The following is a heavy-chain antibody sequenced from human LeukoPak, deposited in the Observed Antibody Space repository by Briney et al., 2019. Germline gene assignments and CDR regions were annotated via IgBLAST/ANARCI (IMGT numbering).Heavy chain of an antibody. Sequence: GGSLRLSCAASGFTFSSYSMNWVRQAPGKGLEWVSVIYSGGSTYYADSVKGRFTISRDNSKNTLYLQMNSLRAEDTAVYYCARDHPAGWGVDWGQGTLVTVSS. CDR1: GFTFSSYS. CDR3: ARDHPAGWGVD. V-gene: IGHV3-53*01. D-gene: IGHD3-16*01. J-gene: IGHJ4*02. CDR2: IYSGGST.